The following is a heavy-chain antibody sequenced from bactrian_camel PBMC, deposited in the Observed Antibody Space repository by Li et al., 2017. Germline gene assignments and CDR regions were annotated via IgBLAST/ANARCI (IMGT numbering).Heavy chain of an antibody. CDR2: ISSAGGTL. CDR1: RDFHDADA. D-gene: IGHD1*01. CDR3: TADFAGIGWTHTY. V-gene: IGHV3S1*01. Sequence: HVQLVESGGGSVQIGGSLTLACAASRDFHDADAEWGWFRQAPGKAREGVAISSAGGTLIFDSVKGRFTISRDNAKNALYLQINNLKPEDTAVYFCTADFAGIGWTHTYWGRGTQVTVS. J-gene: IGHJ4*01.